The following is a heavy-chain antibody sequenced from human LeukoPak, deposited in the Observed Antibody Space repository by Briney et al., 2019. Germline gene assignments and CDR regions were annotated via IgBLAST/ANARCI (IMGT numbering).Heavy chain of an antibody. V-gene: IGHV3-49*04. CDR3: TRDLCSSTSCYAPFDY. CDR1: GFTFGDYA. J-gene: IGHJ4*02. Sequence: GGSLRLSCTASGFTFGDYAMSWVRQAPGKGLEWVAFIRSKAYGGTTEYAASVKGRFTISRDDSKSIAYLQMNSLKTEDTAVYYCTRDLCSSTSCYAPFDYWGQRTLVTVSS. CDR2: IRSKAYGGTT. D-gene: IGHD2-2*01.